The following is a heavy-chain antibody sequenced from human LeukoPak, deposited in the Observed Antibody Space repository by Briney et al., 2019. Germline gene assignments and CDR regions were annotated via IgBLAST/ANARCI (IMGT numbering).Heavy chain of an antibody. CDR2: ISSSSSYI. D-gene: IGHD3-3*01. V-gene: IGHV3-21*01. CDR1: GFTFSSYS. CDR3: ARDAQFWSGYYTGHGMDV. J-gene: IGHJ6*02. Sequence: KPGGSLRLSCAASGFTFSSYSMNWVRQAPGKGLEWVSSISSSSSYIYYADSVKGRFTISRDNAKNSLYLQMNSLRAEDTAVYYCARDAQFWSGYYTGHGMDVWGQGTTVTVSS.